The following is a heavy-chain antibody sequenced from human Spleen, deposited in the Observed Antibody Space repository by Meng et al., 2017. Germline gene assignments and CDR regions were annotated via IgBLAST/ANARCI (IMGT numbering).Heavy chain of an antibody. D-gene: IGHD1-26*01. CDR2: IHYSGST. CDR3: ARALGGSYFHYYYGMDV. J-gene: IGHJ6*02. Sequence: GSLRLSCSVSGGSISPYYWSWIRQPPGKGLERMGYIHYSGSTSYNPSLKSRVTISVDTSKNQISLKLSSVTAADTAVYYCARALGGSYFHYYYGMDVWGQGTTVTVSS. V-gene: IGHV4-59*01. CDR1: GGSISPYY.